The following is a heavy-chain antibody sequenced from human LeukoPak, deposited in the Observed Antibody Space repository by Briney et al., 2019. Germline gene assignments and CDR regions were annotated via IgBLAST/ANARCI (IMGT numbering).Heavy chain of an antibody. CDR2: IYTSGST. D-gene: IGHD3-10*01. CDR3: ARLVPQDRKYHYYGSGSGYYYYMDV. Sequence: PSETLSLTCTVSGGSISSYYWSWIRQPAGKGLEWIGRIYTSGSTNYNPSLKSRVTMSVDTSKNQFSLKLSSVTAADTAVYYCARLVPQDRKYHYYGSGSGYYYYMDVWGKGTTVTVSS. J-gene: IGHJ6*03. V-gene: IGHV4-4*07. CDR1: GGSISSYY.